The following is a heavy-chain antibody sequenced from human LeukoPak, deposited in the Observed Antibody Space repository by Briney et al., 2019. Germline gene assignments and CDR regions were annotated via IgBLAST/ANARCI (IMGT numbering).Heavy chain of an antibody. Sequence: GGSLRLSCAASGFTFDDYAMHWVRQAPGKGLEWVSGISWNSGSIGYADSVKGRFTISRDNAKNSLYLQMNSLRAEDTALYYCAKGDSSGYYYFRLSYYFDYWGQGTLVTVSS. D-gene: IGHD3-22*01. V-gene: IGHV3-9*01. CDR2: ISWNSGSI. J-gene: IGHJ4*02. CDR3: AKGDSSGYYYFRLSYYFDY. CDR1: GFTFDDYA.